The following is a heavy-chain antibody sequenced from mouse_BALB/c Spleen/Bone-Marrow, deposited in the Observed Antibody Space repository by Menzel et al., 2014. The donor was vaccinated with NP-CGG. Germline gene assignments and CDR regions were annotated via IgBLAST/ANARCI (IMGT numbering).Heavy chain of an antibody. CDR2: IWAGGST. D-gene: IGHD1-1*01. Sequence: VQLQQSGPGLVAPSQSLSITCTVSGFSLTSYGVHWVRQPPGKGLEWLGVIWAGGSTNYNSALMSRLSISKDNSKSQVFLKMNILQTDDTAMYYCARDYYGSLYAMDYWGKGTSVTVSS. V-gene: IGHV2-9*02. J-gene: IGHJ4*01. CDR1: GFSLTSYG. CDR3: ARDYYGSLYAMDY.